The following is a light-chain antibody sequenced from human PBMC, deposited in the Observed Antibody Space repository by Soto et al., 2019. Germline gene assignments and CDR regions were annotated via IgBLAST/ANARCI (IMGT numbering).Light chain of an antibody. CDR1: QTISSW. CDR3: QHYNSYSEA. Sequence: IQMTQSPSTLSASVGDRFTFTCRASQTISSWLAWYQQKQGKXPKXXIYKASTLKSGVLSRFSGSGSGTELTITISSLQPDDGETYDGQHYNSYSEAFGQGTKVDIK. CDR2: KAS. J-gene: IGKJ1*01. V-gene: IGKV1-5*03.